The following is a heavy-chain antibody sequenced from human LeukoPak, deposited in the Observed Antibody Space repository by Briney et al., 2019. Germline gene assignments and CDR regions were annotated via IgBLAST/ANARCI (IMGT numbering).Heavy chain of an antibody. J-gene: IGHJ4*02. CDR1: GGSISTYC. D-gene: IGHD3-22*01. CDR2: ICTSGST. CDR3: ARVTGYVIEDYFDY. V-gene: IGHV4-4*07. Sequence: SETLSLTCTVSGGSISTYCWSWIRQPAGKGLEWIGHICTSGSTNYNPSLKSRVTISVDTSKNQFSLKLRSVTAADTAVYYCARVTGYVIEDYFDYWGQGTLVTVSS.